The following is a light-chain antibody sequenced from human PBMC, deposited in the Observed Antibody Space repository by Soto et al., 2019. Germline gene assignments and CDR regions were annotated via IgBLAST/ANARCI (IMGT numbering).Light chain of an antibody. J-gene: IGKJ5*01. CDR3: QQSYSLLT. CDR2: AAS. V-gene: IGKV1-39*01. Sequence: DIQMTQSPSSLSASVGDRVTITCRASQSISSYLNWYQQKPGKAPKLLIYAASSLQSGVPSRFSGSGSGTDFTLTISSLQPEDFATYYCQQSYSLLTFGQGTRLEIK. CDR1: QSISSY.